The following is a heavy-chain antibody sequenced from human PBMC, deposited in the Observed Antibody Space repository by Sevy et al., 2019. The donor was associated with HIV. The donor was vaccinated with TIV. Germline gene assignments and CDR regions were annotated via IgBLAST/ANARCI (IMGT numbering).Heavy chain of an antibody. Sequence: GGSLRLSCAASGFTFRSHWMHWVRQAPGKGLVWVSRSNSDGSDRSYADSVKGRFTIARDNAKNTVYLQMNSRRAEDTAVYYCARGDNYDSSSYYDYWGQGTLVTVSS. CDR2: SNSDGSDR. D-gene: IGHD3-22*01. CDR3: ARGDNYDSSSYYDY. V-gene: IGHV3-74*01. J-gene: IGHJ4*02. CDR1: GFTFRSHW.